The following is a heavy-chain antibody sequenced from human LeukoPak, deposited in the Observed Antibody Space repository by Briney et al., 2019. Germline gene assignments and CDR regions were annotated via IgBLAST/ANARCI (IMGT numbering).Heavy chain of an antibody. CDR3: AKPYTVTYPYNYFDP. D-gene: IGHD4-17*01. CDR1: GFTFSSYD. V-gene: IGHV3-30*18. Sequence: GGSLRLSCAASGFTFSSYDMHWVRQAPGKGLEWVAIISYDGSNKYYADSVKGRFTISRDNSKNTLYLQMNSLRAEDTAVYYCAKPYTVTYPYNYFDPWGQGTLVTVSS. J-gene: IGHJ5*02. CDR2: ISYDGSNK.